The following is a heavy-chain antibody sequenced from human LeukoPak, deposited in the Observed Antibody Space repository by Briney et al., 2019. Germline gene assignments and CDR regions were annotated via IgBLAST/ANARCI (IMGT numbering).Heavy chain of an antibody. J-gene: IGHJ4*02. Sequence: SETLSLTCTVSGDSISPYYWTWIRQPPGKGLEWIGYISYSGSTNYNPSVKSRVTISVDTSKNQFSLKLTSVTAADTAKYFCARGLGDFDYWGQGTLVTVSS. D-gene: IGHD1-26*01. CDR2: ISYSGST. CDR1: GDSISPYY. CDR3: ARGLGDFDY. V-gene: IGHV4-59*01.